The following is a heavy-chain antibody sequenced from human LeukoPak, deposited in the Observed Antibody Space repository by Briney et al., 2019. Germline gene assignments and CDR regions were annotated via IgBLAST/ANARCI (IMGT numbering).Heavy chain of an antibody. Sequence: GGSLRLSCEASGFSFSSYWMSWVRQAPGKGLEWVSAISGSGGSTYYADSVKGRFTISRDNSKNTLYLQMNSLRAEDTAVYYCAKASGSYYFDYWGQGTLVTVSS. V-gene: IGHV3-23*01. CDR2: ISGSGGST. D-gene: IGHD1-26*01. CDR3: AKASGSYYFDY. J-gene: IGHJ4*02. CDR1: GFSFSSYW.